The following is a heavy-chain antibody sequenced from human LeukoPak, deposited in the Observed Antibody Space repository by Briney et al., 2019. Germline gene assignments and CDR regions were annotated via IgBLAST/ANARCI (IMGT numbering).Heavy chain of an antibody. V-gene: IGHV1-2*02. CDR1: GYTFTDYY. D-gene: IGHD3-10*01. CDR3: AKTTFYFGSGSYYPDY. CDR2: INPNSGDT. Sequence: GASVKVSCKASGYTFTDYYVHWVRQAPGQGLEWMGWINPNSGDTNYAQKFQGRVTMTRDTSISTAYMELSRLRSDDTAVYYCAKTTFYFGSGSYYPDYWGQGTRVTVSS. J-gene: IGHJ4*02.